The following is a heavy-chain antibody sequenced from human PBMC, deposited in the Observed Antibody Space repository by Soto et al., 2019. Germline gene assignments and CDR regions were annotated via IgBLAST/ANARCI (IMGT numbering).Heavy chain of an antibody. CDR3: AKEMGYCFDN. Sequence: GGSLRLSCAASGFTFGTYAMSWVRQAPGRGLEWVSGISGRDLSTYYADSVKGRFTISRDNSKSTLYLQMNSLRAEDTAVYYCAKEMGYCFDNWGQGALVTVSS. CDR2: ISGRDLST. V-gene: IGHV3-23*01. CDR1: GFTFGTYA. J-gene: IGHJ4*02. D-gene: IGHD3-16*01.